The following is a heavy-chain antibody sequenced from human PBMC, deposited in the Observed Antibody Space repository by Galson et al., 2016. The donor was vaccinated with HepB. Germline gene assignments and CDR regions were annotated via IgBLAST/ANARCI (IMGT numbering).Heavy chain of an antibody. CDR1: GFTFNEYA. D-gene: IGHD4/OR15-4a*01. V-gene: IGHV3-9*01. CDR3: AKDIGAGHNMGLSPNY. CDR2: ITWNSGRI. Sequence: SLRLSCAASGFTFNEYAMHWVRQAPGKGLEWVSGITWNSGRIGYEDSVRGRFTISRDSSKNSLSLQMNSLRVEDTAFYYCAKDIGAGHNMGLSPNYWGQGTLVTVSS. J-gene: IGHJ4*02.